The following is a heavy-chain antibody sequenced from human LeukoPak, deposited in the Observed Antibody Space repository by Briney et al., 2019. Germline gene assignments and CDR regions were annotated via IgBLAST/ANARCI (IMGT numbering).Heavy chain of an antibody. CDR3: ARDRRYDSSGYQPFGHYYGMDV. V-gene: IGHV1-69*13. Sequence: ASVKVSCKASGGTFSSYAISWVRQAPGQGLEWMGGIIPIFGTANYEQKFQGRVTITADESTSTAYMELSSLRSEDTAVYYCARDRRYDSSGYQPFGHYYGMDVWGQGTTVTVSS. CDR1: GGTFSSYA. D-gene: IGHD3-22*01. J-gene: IGHJ6*02. CDR2: IIPIFGTA.